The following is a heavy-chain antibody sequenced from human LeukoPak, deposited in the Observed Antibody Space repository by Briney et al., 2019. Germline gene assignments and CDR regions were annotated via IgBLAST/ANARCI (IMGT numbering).Heavy chain of an antibody. CDR1: GYTFTSHG. Sequence: GASVKVSFKASGYTFTSHGISWVRQAPGQGLEWTGGIIPIFDTAHYAQKFQGRVTINADKSTSTAYMELSSLRSEDTAVYYCTRGPYYYGSGSYLDYWGQGTLVTVSS. D-gene: IGHD3-10*01. CDR2: IIPIFDTA. J-gene: IGHJ4*02. V-gene: IGHV1-69*06. CDR3: TRGPYYYGSGSYLDY.